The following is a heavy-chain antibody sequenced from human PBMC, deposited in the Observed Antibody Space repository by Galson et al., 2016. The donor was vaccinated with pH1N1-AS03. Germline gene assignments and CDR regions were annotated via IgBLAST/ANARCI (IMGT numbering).Heavy chain of an antibody. J-gene: IGHJ6*02. CDR3: ARVSGEDSGGSDKGASAMDG. V-gene: IGHV1-69*02. CDR1: GDTLRSHT. D-gene: IGHD2-15*01. Sequence: SVKVSCKASGDTLRSHTINWVRQAPGQGLEWMGRINPMVGITDYAQNIQGRVTITADKSTNTAYMELSSLRSEDTAIYYCARVSGEDSGGSDKGASAMDGWGEGTSVIVS. CDR2: INPMVGIT.